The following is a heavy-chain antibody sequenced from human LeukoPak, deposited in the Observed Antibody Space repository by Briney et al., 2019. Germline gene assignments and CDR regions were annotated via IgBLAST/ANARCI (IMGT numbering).Heavy chain of an antibody. Sequence: SGGSLRLSCTASGFTFSSYAMHWVRRAPGKGLEWVAVIWYDGSNKYYPDSVKGRFTISRDNSKNTLHLQMNSLRAEDTAVYYCARNFRSGSLDYWGQGTLVTVSS. V-gene: IGHV3-33*01. CDR3: ARNFRSGSLDY. CDR1: GFTFSSYA. J-gene: IGHJ4*02. D-gene: IGHD3-10*01. CDR2: IWYDGSNK.